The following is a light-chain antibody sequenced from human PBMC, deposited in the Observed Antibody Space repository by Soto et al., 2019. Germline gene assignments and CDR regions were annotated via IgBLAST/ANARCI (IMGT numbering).Light chain of an antibody. CDR1: QSVSSS. CDR3: HQYGSSPVT. V-gene: IGKV3-20*01. CDR2: GAS. Sequence: EIVLTQSPCTLSLSPGERATLSCRASQSVSSSLAWYQQKPGQAPSLLIYGASSRATCLPDRFSGTGSGANFTLPISTLYPEQFAMYYCHQYGSSPVTFGQGTQVDIK. J-gene: IGKJ1*01.